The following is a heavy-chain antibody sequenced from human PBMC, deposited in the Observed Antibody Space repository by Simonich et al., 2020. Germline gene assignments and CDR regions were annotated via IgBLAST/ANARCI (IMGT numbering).Heavy chain of an antibody. D-gene: IGHD3-22*01. V-gene: IGHV3-23*01. J-gene: IGHJ3*02. CDR2: ISGSGGST. Sequence: GGGLVQPGGSLRLSCAASGFTFSSYAMSWVRQAPGNGLEWVSDISGSGGSTYYGDSVKVRFTISRDNSKNTLYLQMNSLRAEDTAVYYCAKDLGERITMIVVVIDAFDIWGQGTMVTVSS. CDR3: AKDLGERITMIVVVIDAFDI. CDR1: GFTFSSYA.